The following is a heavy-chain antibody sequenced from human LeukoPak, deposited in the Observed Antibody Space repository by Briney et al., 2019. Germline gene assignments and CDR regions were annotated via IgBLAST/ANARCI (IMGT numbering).Heavy chain of an antibody. V-gene: IGHV1-69*05. J-gene: IGHJ3*02. CDR3: ARDRTAMPYDAFDI. Sequence: GSSVKVSCKASGGTFSSYAISWVRQAPGQGLEWMGRITPIFGTANYAQKFQGRVTITTDESTSTAYMELRSLRSDDTAVYYCARDRTAMPYDAFDIWGQGTMVTVSS. CDR2: ITPIFGTA. CDR1: GGTFSSYA. D-gene: IGHD5-18*01.